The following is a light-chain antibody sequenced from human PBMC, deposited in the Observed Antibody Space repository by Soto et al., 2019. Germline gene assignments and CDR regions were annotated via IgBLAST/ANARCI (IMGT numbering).Light chain of an antibody. J-gene: IGLJ2*01. CDR1: NSNIGNNY. V-gene: IGLV1-51*01. CDR2: DND. CDR3: GTWDSSLSAGV. Sequence: QSVVTQPPSVSAAPGQKVTISCSGSNSNIGNNYVSWYQQLPGTAPKLLIYDNDKRPSGIPDRFSGSKSGTSGTLDITGLQTGDEADYYCGTWDSSLSAGVFGEGTKVTVL.